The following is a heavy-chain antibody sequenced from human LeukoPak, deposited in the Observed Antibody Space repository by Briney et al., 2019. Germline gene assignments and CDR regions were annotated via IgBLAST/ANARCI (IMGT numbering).Heavy chain of an antibody. CDR1: GCTFIGYA. CDR2: IIPIFCTA. Sequence: SVKVSCKASGCTFIGYASSWVRQAPGQGLEWMGGIIPIFCTANFPQMFQGRVTITTDESTSTAHMALSSLRSDDTHVYFCARGTDYYGSGSYSDWGQGPLVTVSS. V-gene: IGHV1-69*05. CDR3: ARGTDYYGSGSYSD. J-gene: IGHJ4*02. D-gene: IGHD3-10*01.